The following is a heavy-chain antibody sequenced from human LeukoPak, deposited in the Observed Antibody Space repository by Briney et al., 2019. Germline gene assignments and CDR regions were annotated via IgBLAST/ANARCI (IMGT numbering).Heavy chain of an antibody. D-gene: IGHD4-17*01. CDR3: ARVGDYALKD. J-gene: IGHJ4*02. V-gene: IGHV4-61*02. CDR1: GGSISSGSYD. CDR2: IYTSGST. Sequence: KPSETLSLTCTVSGGSISSGSYDWSWIRQPAGKGLEWIGRIYTSGSTNYNPSLKSRVTMSVDTSKNQFSLKLSSVTAADTAVYYCARVGDYALKDWGQGTMVTVSS.